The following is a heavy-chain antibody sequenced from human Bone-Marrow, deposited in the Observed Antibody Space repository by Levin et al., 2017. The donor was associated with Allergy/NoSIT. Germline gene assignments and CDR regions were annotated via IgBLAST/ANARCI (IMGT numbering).Heavy chain of an antibody. D-gene: IGHD4-17*01. CDR3: ARDHGDMVLCS. Sequence: GGSLRLSCAASGFTFSSYGMHWVRQAPGKGLEWVAVISYDGSNKYYADSVKGRFTISRDNSKNTLYLQMNSLRAEDTAVYYCARDHGDMVLCSWGKGTLVTVSS. V-gene: IGHV3-30*03. CDR2: ISYDGSNK. J-gene: IGHJ5*02. CDR1: GFTFSSYG.